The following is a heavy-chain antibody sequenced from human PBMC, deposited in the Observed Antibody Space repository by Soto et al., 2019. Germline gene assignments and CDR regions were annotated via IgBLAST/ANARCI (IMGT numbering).Heavy chain of an antibody. D-gene: IGHD3-16*01. J-gene: IGHJ6*02. CDR1: GGTFSSDF. CDR3: ARDQDSDNYVYAGSQEPYGRDV. CDR2: TIASFGSA. V-gene: IGHV1-69*06. Sequence: QVQLVQSGAEVKKPGSSVKVSCKASGGTFSSDFISWVRQAPGQGLEWVGGTIASFGSANFAQKFQGRVTITADRFTSTVYMELSSLTSEDTATYYCARDQDSDNYVYAGSQEPYGRDVWGQGTTVTVSS.